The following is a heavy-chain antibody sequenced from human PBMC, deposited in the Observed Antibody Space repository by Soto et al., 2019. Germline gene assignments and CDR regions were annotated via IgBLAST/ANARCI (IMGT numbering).Heavy chain of an antibody. CDR3: TTVMVRGVLDY. D-gene: IGHD3-10*01. CDR1: GVTFSNAW. J-gene: IGHJ4*02. V-gene: IGHV3-15*01. CDR2: IKSKTDGGTT. Sequence: GGALRVSCSASGVTFSNAWMSWVRQAPGKGLEWVGRIKSKTDGGTTDYAAPVKGRFTISRDDSKNTLYLQMNSLKTEDTAVYYCTTVMVRGVLDYWGQGTLVTVSS.